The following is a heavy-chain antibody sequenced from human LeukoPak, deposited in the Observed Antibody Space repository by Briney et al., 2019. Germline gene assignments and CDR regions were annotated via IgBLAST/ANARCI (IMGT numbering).Heavy chain of an antibody. CDR1: GGSISSGGYS. CDR3: ERETGITMSFFLDY. J-gene: IGHJ4*02. CDR2: IYHSGST. V-gene: IGHV4-30-2*01. D-gene: IGHD3-10*02. Sequence: PSETLSLTCAVSGGSISSGGYSWSWIRQPPGKGLEWIGYIYHSGSTYYNPSLKSRVTMSVDTSKNQFSLKLSSVTAADTAVYYCERETGITMSFFLDYWGQGTLVTVSS.